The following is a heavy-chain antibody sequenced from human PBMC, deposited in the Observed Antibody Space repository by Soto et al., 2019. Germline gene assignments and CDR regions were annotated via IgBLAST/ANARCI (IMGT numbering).Heavy chain of an antibody. Sequence: SETLSLTCTVSCGSISSGDYYWSWIRQPPGKGLEWIGYIYYSGSTYYNPSLKSRVTISVDTSKNQFSLKLSSVTAADTAVYYCAREVGQQLAPGGWLDPWGQGTLVTVSS. CDR2: IYYSGST. D-gene: IGHD6-13*01. J-gene: IGHJ5*02. CDR3: AREVGQQLAPGGWLDP. CDR1: CGSISSGDYY. V-gene: IGHV4-30-4*01.